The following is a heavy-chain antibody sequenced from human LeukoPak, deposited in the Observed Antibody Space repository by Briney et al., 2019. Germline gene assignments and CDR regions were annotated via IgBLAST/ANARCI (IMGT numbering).Heavy chain of an antibody. D-gene: IGHD6-13*01. CDR3: ARDRTSGIAAAGTPWFDP. J-gene: IGHJ5*02. Sequence: PSETLSLTCTVSGGSITSNSYYWGWIRQPPGKGLEWIGEINHSGSTNYNPSLKSRVTISVDTSKNQFSLKLSSVTAADTAVYYCARDRTSGIAAAGTPWFDPWGQGTLVTVSS. V-gene: IGHV4-39*07. CDR2: INHSGST. CDR1: GGSITSNSYY.